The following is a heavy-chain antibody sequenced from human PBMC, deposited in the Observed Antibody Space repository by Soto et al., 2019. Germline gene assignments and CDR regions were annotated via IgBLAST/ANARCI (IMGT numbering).Heavy chain of an antibody. CDR1: GYSFTSYW. Sequence: GESLKISCKGSGYSFTSYWIGWVRQMPGKGLEWMGIIYPGDSDTRYSPSFQDQVTISADKSISTAYLQWSSLKASDTAMYYCARLRDVTIFGVVIPGGMDVWGQGTTVTVSS. D-gene: IGHD3-3*01. V-gene: IGHV5-51*01. J-gene: IGHJ6*02. CDR2: IYPGDSDT. CDR3: ARLRDVTIFGVVIPGGMDV.